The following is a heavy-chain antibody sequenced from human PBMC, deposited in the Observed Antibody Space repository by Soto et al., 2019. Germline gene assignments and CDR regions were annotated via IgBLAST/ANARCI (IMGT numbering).Heavy chain of an antibody. CDR1: GGSISNGDYY. CDR3: ASVAGGHHSPSWFGP. V-gene: IGHV4-30-4*01. CDR2: IYYSGTT. J-gene: IGHJ5*02. Sequence: QVQLQESGPGLVKPSQTLSLTCTVSGGSISNGDYYWSWIRQSPGRGLEWIGYIYYSGTTYYNPYLKRPHTISVDTSKKQFSLTLSSVSALNTAVYYCASVAGGHHSPSWFGPWGKGTLVTVSS. D-gene: IGHD6-19*01.